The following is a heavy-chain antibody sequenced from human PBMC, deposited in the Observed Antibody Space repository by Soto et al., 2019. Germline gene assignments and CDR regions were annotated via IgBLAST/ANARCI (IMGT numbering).Heavy chain of an antibody. J-gene: IGHJ4*02. Sequence: QVQLQESGPGLVKPSGTLSLTCAVSGDSVSSPYYWCWVRQPPGTGLEWIGEVFPTGTTSYNPSLRRRFTISVYKHNNLFSLDLCSVTSADSAVYYCAMSAGWYAVHSWGPGTPVIVSS. D-gene: IGHD6-19*01. V-gene: IGHV4-4*02. CDR3: AMSAGWYAVHS. CDR2: VFPTGTT. CDR1: GDSVSSPYY.